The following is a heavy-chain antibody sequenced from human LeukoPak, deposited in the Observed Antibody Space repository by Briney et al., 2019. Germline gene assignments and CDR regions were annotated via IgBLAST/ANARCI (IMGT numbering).Heavy chain of an antibody. J-gene: IGHJ4*02. CDR3: AKDQSSSRTYYFDY. CDR2: ISSSSSHI. D-gene: IGHD3/OR15-3a*01. V-gene: IGHV3-21*04. Sequence: GGPLRLFCAASGFTFSSYSVKWVRQAPGKALEWVSSISSSSSHIYYAHSVKGRFTISRDNSKNTLYLQMNSLSAEDTAVYYCAKDQSSSRTYYFDYWAQGTLVTVSS. CDR1: GFTFSSYS.